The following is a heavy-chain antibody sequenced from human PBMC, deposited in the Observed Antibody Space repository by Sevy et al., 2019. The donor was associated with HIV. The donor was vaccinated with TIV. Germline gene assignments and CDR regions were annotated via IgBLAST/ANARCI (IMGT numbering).Heavy chain of an antibody. J-gene: IGHJ4*02. Sequence: LRLSCAGSGFTFEDYALHWVRQAPGQGLEWVAGINWNSGSLDYADSVKGRFTISRDDAKNSLYLQMDTLRTEDTALFYCAKTPMTEAAPYFDFWGQGTLVTVSS. CDR2: INWNSGSL. V-gene: IGHV3-9*01. CDR3: AKTPMTEAAPYFDF. CDR1: GFTFEDYA. D-gene: IGHD6-19*01.